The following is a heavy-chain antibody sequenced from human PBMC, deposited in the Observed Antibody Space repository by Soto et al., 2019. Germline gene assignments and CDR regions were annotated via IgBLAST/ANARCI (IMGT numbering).Heavy chain of an antibody. CDR2: IIPILGIA. CDR1: GGTFSSYT. V-gene: IGHV1-69*02. CDR3: ASSADTDGY. Sequence: QVQLVQSGAEVKKPGSSVKVSCKASGGTFSSYTISWVRQAPGQGLEWMGRIIPILGIANYAQKFQGRVTXXADKSTSTAYMELSSLRSEDTAVYYCASSADTDGYRGQGTLVTVSS. D-gene: IGHD5-18*01. J-gene: IGHJ4*02.